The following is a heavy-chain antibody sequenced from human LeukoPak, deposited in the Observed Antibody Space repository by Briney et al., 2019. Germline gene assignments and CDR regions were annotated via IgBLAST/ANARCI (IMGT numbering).Heavy chain of an antibody. CDR2: ITPDGSGD. D-gene: IGHD1-7*01. J-gene: IGHJ4*02. CDR3: ARLMGTVTTYDY. CDR1: GFTFSNHW. Sequence: GGSLRLSCAASGFTFSNHWMSWARQAPGRGLEWVASITPDGSGDYYMDSVKGRFTISRDNAENSLYLQMNSLGAEDTAVYYCARLMGTVTTYDYWGQGTLVTVSS. V-gene: IGHV3-7*01.